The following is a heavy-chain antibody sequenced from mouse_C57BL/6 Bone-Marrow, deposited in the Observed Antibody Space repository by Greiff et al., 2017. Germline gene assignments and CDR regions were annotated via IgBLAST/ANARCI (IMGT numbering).Heavy chain of an antibody. CDR1: GFTFSSYG. Sequence: EVMLVESGGDLVKPGGSLKLSCAASGFTFSSYGMSWVRQTPDKRLEWVATISSGGSYTYYPDSVKGRFTISRDNAKNTLYLQMSSQKSEDTAMYCCARRGGFAYWGQGTLVTVSA. CDR2: ISSGGSYT. CDR3: ARRGGFAY. V-gene: IGHV5-6*02. J-gene: IGHJ3*01.